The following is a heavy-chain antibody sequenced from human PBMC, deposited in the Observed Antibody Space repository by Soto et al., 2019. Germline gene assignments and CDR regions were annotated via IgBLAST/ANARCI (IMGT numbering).Heavy chain of an antibody. CDR1: GYSFTSYW. CDR3: AFTYYDFWSGYYTGPKTHYGMDV. J-gene: IGHJ6*02. V-gene: IGHV5-10-1*01. D-gene: IGHD3-3*01. Sequence: PGESLKISCKGSGYSFTSYWISWVRQMPGKGLEWMGRIDPSDSYTNYSPSFQGHVTISADKSISTAYLQWSSLKASDTAMYYCAFTYYDFWSGYYTGPKTHYGMDVWGQGTTVTVSS. CDR2: IDPSDSYT.